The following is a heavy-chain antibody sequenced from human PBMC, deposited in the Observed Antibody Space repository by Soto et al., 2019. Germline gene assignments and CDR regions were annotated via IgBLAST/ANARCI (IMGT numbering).Heavy chain of an antibody. J-gene: IGHJ4*02. CDR3: ARLICSSTSCRYTVTTPGFFYFDY. CDR2: ITGSGGNT. D-gene: IGHD2-2*01. V-gene: IGHV3-23*01. CDR1: GFTFANYG. Sequence: LRLSCEASGFTFANYGMSWVRQAPGKGLEWVSTITGSGGNTYYADSVKGRFTISRDNSKNKVSLLTNSLKAEDTALYYCARLICSSTSCRYTVTTPGFFYFDYWGQGTLVTVSS.